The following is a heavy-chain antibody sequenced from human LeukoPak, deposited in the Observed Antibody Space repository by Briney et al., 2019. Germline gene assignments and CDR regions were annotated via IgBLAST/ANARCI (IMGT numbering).Heavy chain of an antibody. J-gene: IGHJ4*02. Sequence: SVKVSCKASGGTFSSYAISWVRQAPGQGLEWMGRIIPIFGTANYAQKFQGRVTITTDESTSTAYMELSSLRSEDTAVYYCAREGYDFWSGYCDYWGQGTLVTASS. CDR1: GGTFSSYA. CDR2: IIPIFGTA. V-gene: IGHV1-69*05. D-gene: IGHD3-3*01. CDR3: AREGYDFWSGYCDY.